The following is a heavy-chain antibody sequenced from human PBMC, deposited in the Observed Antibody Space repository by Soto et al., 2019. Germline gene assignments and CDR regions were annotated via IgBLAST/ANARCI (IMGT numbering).Heavy chain of an antibody. V-gene: IGHV3-23*01. CDR1: GLTFSSYA. J-gene: IGHJ6*02. D-gene: IGHD1-7*01. Sequence: EAQLLASGGGLVQPGGSLRVSCAASGLTFSSYAMSWVRQAPGKGLEWVSGISVSGGDTYYADSVKGRFTVSRDNSKKTLYLQMSSLRADDTAVYFCAKDPASPYSEYSGLGNYALDVWGQGTTVTVSS. CDR3: AKDPASPYSEYSGLGNYALDV. CDR2: ISVSGGDT.